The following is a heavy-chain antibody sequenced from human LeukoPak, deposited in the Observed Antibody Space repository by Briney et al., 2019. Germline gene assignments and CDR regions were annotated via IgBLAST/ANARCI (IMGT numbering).Heavy chain of an antibody. CDR3: AREEIAVGGPPPRWFDS. D-gene: IGHD6-19*01. CDR2: INPKTGDT. J-gene: IGHJ5*01. CDR1: GYTFSDYY. Sequence: GASVKVSCKASGYTFSDYYIHWVRQAPGQGLQWMGWINPKTGDTNYPQKSQGRVTMTRDTSISTAYMELSRLRSDDTAVYYCAREEIAVGGPPPRWFDSWGQGTLVTVSS. V-gene: IGHV1-2*02.